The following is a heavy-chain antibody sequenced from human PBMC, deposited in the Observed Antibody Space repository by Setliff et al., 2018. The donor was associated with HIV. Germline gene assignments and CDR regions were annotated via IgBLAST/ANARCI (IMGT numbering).Heavy chain of an antibody. CDR1: GYSIRSHY. CDR2: IYYSEST. CDR3: ARTDSSGYAADY. J-gene: IGHJ4*02. Sequence: SETLSLTCGVSGYSIRSHYWSWIRQSPGKGLEWIGNIYYSESTTYNPSLKSRVTISVDTSKNQFSLKLSSVTTADTAVYYCARTDSSGYAADYWGQGTLVTVSS. D-gene: IGHD3-22*01. V-gene: IGHV4-59*11.